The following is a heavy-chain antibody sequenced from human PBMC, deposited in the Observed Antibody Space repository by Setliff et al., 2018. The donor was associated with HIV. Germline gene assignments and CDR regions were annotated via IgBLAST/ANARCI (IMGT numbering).Heavy chain of an antibody. CDR1: GQSISGYY. Sequence: KSSETLSLTCAVYGQSISGYYWSWIRQTPGKGLEWIGEIYHSGSANYNPSLKSRVIISIGKSKNKFSLNLTSATAADTAVYYCASRVYYYDSNNFLREEGFDPWGQGTLVTVSS. V-gene: IGHV4-34*01. CDR3: ASRVYYYDSNNFLREEGFDP. D-gene: IGHD3-22*01. J-gene: IGHJ5*02. CDR2: IYHSGSA.